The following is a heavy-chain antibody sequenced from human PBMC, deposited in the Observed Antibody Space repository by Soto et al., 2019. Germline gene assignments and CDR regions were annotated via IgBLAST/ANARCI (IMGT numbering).Heavy chain of an antibody. V-gene: IGHV4-59*01. CDR1: GGSINNYY. Sequence: SETLSLTCTVSGGSINNYYWNWIRQPPGKGLEWIGYIYYSGSTNYNPSLKSRVTISVDTSKNQFSLKLSSVTAADTAVYYCARDSGSYFDYWGRGTLVTVSS. D-gene: IGHD1-26*01. CDR3: ARDSGSYFDY. CDR2: IYYSGST. J-gene: IGHJ4*02.